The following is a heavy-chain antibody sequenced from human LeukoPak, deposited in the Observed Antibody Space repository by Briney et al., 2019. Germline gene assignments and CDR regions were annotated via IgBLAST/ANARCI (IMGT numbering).Heavy chain of an antibody. V-gene: IGHV1-18*01. CDR2: IDANAGDT. D-gene: IGHD1-14*01. CDR1: GFTLTRHH. J-gene: IGHJ4*02. Sequence: ASLKVSCKASGFTLTRHHISWVRQAPGQGLEWMGWIDANAGDTNYAQRFQGRVTMTRDTSTTTVFLELRSLRLDDTAVYYCVREDWGSGTIIDYWGQGTLVTVSS. CDR3: VREDWGSGTIIDY.